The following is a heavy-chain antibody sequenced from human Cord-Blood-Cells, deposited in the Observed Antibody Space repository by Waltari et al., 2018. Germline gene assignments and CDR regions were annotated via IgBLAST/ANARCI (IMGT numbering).Heavy chain of an antibody. Sequence: EVQLVESGGGLVQPGGSLRLSCAASGFTFSSYWMSWVRQPPGKGLEWVANIKQDGSEKYYVDSVKGRFTIARDNAKNSLYLQMNSLRAEDTAVYYCARGDTFGVVIRPLDYWGQGTLVTVSS. V-gene: IGHV3-7*01. CDR1: GFTFSSYW. D-gene: IGHD3-3*01. CDR2: IKQDGSEK. J-gene: IGHJ4*02. CDR3: ARGDTFGVVIRPLDY.